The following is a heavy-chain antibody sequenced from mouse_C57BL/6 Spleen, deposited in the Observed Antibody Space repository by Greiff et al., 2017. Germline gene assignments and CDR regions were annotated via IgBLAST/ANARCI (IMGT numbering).Heavy chain of an antibody. V-gene: IGHV1-80*01. J-gene: IGHJ2*01. CDR2: IYPGDGDT. CDR1: GYAFSSYW. CDR3: AREGTAEAFLDY. D-gene: IGHD3-2*02. Sequence: VQLQQSGAELVKPGASVKISCKASGYAFSSYWMNWVKPRPGKGLEWIGQIYPGDGDTNYNGKFKGKATLTADKSSSTAYMQLSSLTSEDSAVYFCAREGTAEAFLDYWGQGTTLTVSS.